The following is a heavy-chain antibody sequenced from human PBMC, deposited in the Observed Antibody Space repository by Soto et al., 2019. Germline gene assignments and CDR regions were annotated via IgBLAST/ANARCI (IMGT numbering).Heavy chain of an antibody. CDR1: GGSISSGDYY. Sequence: QVQLQESGPGLVKPSQTLSLTCTVSGGSISSGDYYWSWIRQPPGKGLEWIGYIYYSGSTYYNPSLKSRVTIPVDTSKNQFSLKLSSVTAADTAVYYCARGPGVWSGYPRGGSFDYWGQGTLVTVSS. CDR2: IYYSGST. CDR3: ARGPGVWSGYPRGGSFDY. J-gene: IGHJ4*02. V-gene: IGHV4-30-4*01. D-gene: IGHD3-3*01.